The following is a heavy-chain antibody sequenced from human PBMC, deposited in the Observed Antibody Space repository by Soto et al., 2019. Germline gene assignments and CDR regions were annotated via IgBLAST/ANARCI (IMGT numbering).Heavy chain of an antibody. CDR1: GFTFSNAW. Sequence: VGPLRLSCAAAGFTFSNAWRNRVRQAPGKGLEWVGRIKSKTDGGTTDYAAPVKGRFTISRDDSKNTLYLQMNSLKTEDTAVYYCTTDFQYYDFWSSVLIDYWGQGTLVTVSS. D-gene: IGHD3-3*01. CDR2: IKSKTDGGTT. J-gene: IGHJ4*02. V-gene: IGHV3-15*07. CDR3: TTDFQYYDFWSSVLIDY.